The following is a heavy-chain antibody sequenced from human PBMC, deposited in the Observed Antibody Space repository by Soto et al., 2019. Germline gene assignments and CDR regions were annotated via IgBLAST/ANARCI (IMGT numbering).Heavy chain of an antibody. D-gene: IGHD3-16*01. CDR3: ARSLGVGEFVY. J-gene: IGHJ4*02. V-gene: IGHV4-59*01. Sequence: SETLSLTCTVSGGSISSYYWSWIRQPPGKGLEWIGYIYYSGSTNYNPSLKSRVTISVDTSKNQFSLKLNSVTAADTAVYYCARSLGVGEFVYWGPGALVTVSS. CDR2: IYYSGST. CDR1: GGSISSYY.